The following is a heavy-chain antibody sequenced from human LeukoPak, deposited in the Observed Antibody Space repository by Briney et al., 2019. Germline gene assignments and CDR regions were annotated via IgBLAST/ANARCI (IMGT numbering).Heavy chain of an antibody. CDR2: ISSSSSSYI. Sequence: PGGSLRLSCAASGFTFSSYSMNWVRQAPGKELEWVSSISSSSSSYIYYADSVKGRFTISRDNAKNSLYLQMNSLRAEDTAVYYCARDQSIPVVPAANYYYYYGMDVWGQGTTVTVSS. V-gene: IGHV3-21*01. J-gene: IGHJ6*02. D-gene: IGHD2-2*01. CDR1: GFTFSSYS. CDR3: ARDQSIPVVPAANYYYYYGMDV.